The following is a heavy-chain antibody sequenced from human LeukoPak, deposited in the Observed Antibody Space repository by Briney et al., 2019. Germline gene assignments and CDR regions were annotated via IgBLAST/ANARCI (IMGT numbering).Heavy chain of an antibody. CDR1: GFTFSNAW. CDR3: ARASGSSSGGLDAFDI. Sequence: GGSLRLSCAASGFTFSNAWMSWVRQAPGKGLEWVSGINWNGGSTGYADSVKGRFTISRDNAKNSLYLQMNSLRAEDTALYYCARASGSSSGGLDAFDIWGQGTMVTVSS. V-gene: IGHV3-20*04. J-gene: IGHJ3*02. D-gene: IGHD6-6*01. CDR2: INWNGGST.